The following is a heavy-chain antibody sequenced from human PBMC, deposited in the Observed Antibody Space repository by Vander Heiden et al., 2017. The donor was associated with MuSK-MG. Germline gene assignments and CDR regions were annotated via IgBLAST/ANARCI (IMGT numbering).Heavy chain of an antibody. J-gene: IGHJ4*02. V-gene: IGHV3-23*01. CDR1: GFPFSSYA. Sequence: EVQLLESGVGLVQPGGSLRLSCAASGFPFSSYAMSCVRPAAGEGRGWVSAIGGRGGSTYYADSVKGRFTISRDNSKNTLYLQMNSLRAEDTAVYHCAKDYGGNSGNWCQGTLVTVSS. CDR3: AKDYGGNSGN. CDR2: IGGRGGST. D-gene: IGHD4-17*01.